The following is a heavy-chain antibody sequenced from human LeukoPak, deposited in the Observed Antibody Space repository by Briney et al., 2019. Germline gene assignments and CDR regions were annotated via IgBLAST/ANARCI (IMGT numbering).Heavy chain of an antibody. V-gene: IGHV4-34*01. CDR1: GGSFSGYY. CDR3: ARSYYYYYYMDV. Sequence: SETLSLTCAVYGGSFSGYYWSWIRQPPGKGLEWIGEINHSGSTNYNPSLKSRVTISVDTSKNQFSLKLSSVTAADTAVYYCARSYYYYYYMDVWGKGTTVTVSS. J-gene: IGHJ6*03. CDR2: INHSGST.